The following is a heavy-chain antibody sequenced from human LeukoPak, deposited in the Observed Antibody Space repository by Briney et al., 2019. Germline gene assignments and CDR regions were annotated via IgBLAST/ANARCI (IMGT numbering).Heavy chain of an antibody. D-gene: IGHD5-12*01. V-gene: IGHV4-34*01. CDR2: INHSGST. J-gene: IGHJ6*02. Sequence: SETLSLTCAVYGGSFSGYYWSWIRQPPGKGLEWIGEINHSGSTNYNPSLKSRVTISVDTSKNQFSLKLSSVTAADTAVYYCARVVATIRYGMDVWGQGTTVTVSS. CDR1: GGSFSGYY. CDR3: ARVVATIRYGMDV.